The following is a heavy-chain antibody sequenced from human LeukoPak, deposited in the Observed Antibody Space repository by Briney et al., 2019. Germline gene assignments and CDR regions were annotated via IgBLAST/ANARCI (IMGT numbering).Heavy chain of an antibody. V-gene: IGHV3-11*01. Sequence: GGSLRLSCAASGFTFSDYYMSWIRQAPGKGLEWVSYISSSGSTIYYADSVKGRFTISRDNAKNSLYLQMNSLRAEDTAVYYCARDLSGYDDYYYYGMDVWGQGTTVTVSS. CDR1: GFTFSDYY. CDR2: ISSSGSTI. J-gene: IGHJ6*02. D-gene: IGHD5-12*01. CDR3: ARDLSGYDDYYYYGMDV.